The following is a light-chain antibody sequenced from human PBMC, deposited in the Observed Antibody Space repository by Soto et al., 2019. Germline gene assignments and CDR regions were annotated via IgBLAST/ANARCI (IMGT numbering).Light chain of an antibody. J-gene: IGKJ1*01. Sequence: DIVLTQTPGTLSLSPGDRATLSCRASQTLRSGYLAWYQHKPGQARRLLIYDVSSRTTGIPDRFSGSGSGTDFTLTISRLEPEDFAVYYCHQYGSSPRTFGQGTKVDI. CDR2: DVS. V-gene: IGKV3-20*01. CDR1: QTLRSGY. CDR3: HQYGSSPRT.